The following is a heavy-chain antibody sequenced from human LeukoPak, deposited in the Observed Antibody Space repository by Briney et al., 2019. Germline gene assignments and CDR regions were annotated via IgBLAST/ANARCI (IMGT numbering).Heavy chain of an antibody. V-gene: IGHV4-39*01. CDR1: GGSISNTSYY. J-gene: IGHJ4*02. CDR3: ASQYYDILTGYPYYFDY. Sequence: SETLSFTCTVSGGSISNTSYYWGWIRQPPGKGLEWIGAIYYSGSTCFNPSLKSRVTMSVDTSENQFFLKLSSVTAADTAVYYCASQYYDILTGYPYYFDYWGQGTLVTVSS. CDR2: IYYSGST. D-gene: IGHD3-9*01.